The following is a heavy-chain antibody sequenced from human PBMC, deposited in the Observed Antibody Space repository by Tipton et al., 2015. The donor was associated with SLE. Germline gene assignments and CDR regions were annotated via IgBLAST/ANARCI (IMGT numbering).Heavy chain of an antibody. CDR3: ARDVAPAAVPLFEY. J-gene: IGHJ4*02. CDR1: GASVGGSLHF. V-gene: IGHV4-61*10. D-gene: IGHD2-2*01. CDR2: IYSSGIT. Sequence: TLSLTCAVSGASVGGSLHFWSWIRQPAGKGLEWIGRIYSSGITNYNPSLKSRVAISIDTSKNQFSLKLSSVTAADTAVYYCARDVAPAAVPLFEYWGQGTLVTVSS.